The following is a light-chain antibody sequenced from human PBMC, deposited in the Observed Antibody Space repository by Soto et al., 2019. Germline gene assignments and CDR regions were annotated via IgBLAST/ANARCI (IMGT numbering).Light chain of an antibody. Sequence: DIQMTQSPSSLSASVGDRVTITCRSSQSISSYLNWYQQKPGKAPKLLIYAASSLQSGVPSRFSGSMSGTDFNLTISSLQPEDFATYYCQQSYSTLYTFGQGTKLEI. V-gene: IGKV1-39*01. CDR2: AAS. CDR3: QQSYSTLYT. CDR1: QSISSY. J-gene: IGKJ2*01.